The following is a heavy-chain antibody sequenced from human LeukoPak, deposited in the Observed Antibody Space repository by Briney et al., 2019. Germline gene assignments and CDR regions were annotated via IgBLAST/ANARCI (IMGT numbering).Heavy chain of an antibody. V-gene: IGHV4-59*01. CDR1: GGSISSYY. CDR2: IYYSGST. J-gene: IGHJ5*02. CDR3: ARGKGWFDP. Sequence: SETLSLTCTVSGGSISSYYWSWIRQPPGKGLEWIGYIYYSGSTNYNPSLKSRVTISVDASKNQFSLKLSSVTAADTAVYYCARGKGWFDPWGQGTLVTVSS.